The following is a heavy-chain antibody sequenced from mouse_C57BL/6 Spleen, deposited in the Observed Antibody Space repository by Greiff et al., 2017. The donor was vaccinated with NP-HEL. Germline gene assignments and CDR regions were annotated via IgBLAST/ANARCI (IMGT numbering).Heavy chain of an antibody. CDR2: IRSKSSNYAT. J-gene: IGHJ4*01. CDR3: VRDDWDDAMDY. D-gene: IGHD4-1*01. V-gene: IGHV10-3*01. CDR1: GFTFNTHA. Sequence: EADGGLVQPKGSLKLSCAASGFTFNTHAMHWVRQAPGKGLEWVARIRSKSSNYATYYADSVKARFTISRDDSQSMLHLQINKLKTEDTAMYYCVRDDWDDAMDYWGQGTSVTVSS.